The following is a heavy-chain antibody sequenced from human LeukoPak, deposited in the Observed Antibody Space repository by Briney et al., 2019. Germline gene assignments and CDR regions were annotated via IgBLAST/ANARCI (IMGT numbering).Heavy chain of an antibody. Sequence: PSETLSLTCTVSGGPVSTGTYYWSWIRQPPGKGLEWVGYIYYGGSTNYNPSLKSRLTMSIDTSKNQFSLKLTSVTAADTAVYFCATGIATARVDFWGHGTLVTVSS. D-gene: IGHD6-13*01. CDR1: GGPVSTGTYY. CDR2: IYYGGST. V-gene: IGHV4-61*01. CDR3: ATGIATARVDF. J-gene: IGHJ4*01.